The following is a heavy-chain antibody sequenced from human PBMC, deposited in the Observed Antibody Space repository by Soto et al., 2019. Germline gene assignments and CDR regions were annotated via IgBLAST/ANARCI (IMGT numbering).Heavy chain of an antibody. CDR3: STDETPDASGFCCWFDP. Sequence: GGSLRLSCAASGFTFTNAWMSWVRQAPGKGLEWVGRIKSKTDGGTTDYAAPVEGRFTISRDDSRNTLYLQMNSLKTEDTAVYYCSTDETPDASGFCCWFDPWGQGTLVTVSS. V-gene: IGHV3-15*01. D-gene: IGHD3-3*01. CDR1: GFTFTNAW. J-gene: IGHJ5*02. CDR2: IKSKTDGGTT.